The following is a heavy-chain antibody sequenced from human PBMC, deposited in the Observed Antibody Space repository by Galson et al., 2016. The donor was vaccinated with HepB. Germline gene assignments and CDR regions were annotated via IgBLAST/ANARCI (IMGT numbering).Heavy chain of an antibody. V-gene: IGHV1-69*10. CDR3: ARVGFGESLDYYYYGMDV. J-gene: IGHJ6*02. D-gene: IGHD3-10*01. CDR2: IIPFLGTI. CDR1: GGTFSSYA. Sequence: SVKVSCKASGGTFSSYAISWVRQAPGQGLEWMGGIIPFLGTINYAQKLLGRVTITADKSTSTAYMELSSLRSADTAVYYCARVGFGESLDYYYYGMDVWGQGTTVTVSS.